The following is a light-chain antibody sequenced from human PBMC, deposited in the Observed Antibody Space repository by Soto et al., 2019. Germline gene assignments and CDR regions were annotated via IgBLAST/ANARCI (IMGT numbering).Light chain of an antibody. CDR2: DNH. Sequence: QYVLTQPPSVSAAPGQKVTISCSGSTSNIGNNYVFWYQHLPGTAPKLLTYDNHRRPLGIPDRFSGSKSGTTATLDITGLQTGDEAIYYCGTWDTILSVVIFGGGTQLTVL. V-gene: IGLV1-51*01. CDR3: GTWDTILSVVI. J-gene: IGLJ7*01. CDR1: TSNIGNNY.